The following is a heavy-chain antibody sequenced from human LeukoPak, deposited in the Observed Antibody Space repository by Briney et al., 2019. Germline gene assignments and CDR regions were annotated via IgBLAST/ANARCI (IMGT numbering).Heavy chain of an antibody. Sequence: PSETLSLTCTVSGGSISGSSFYWGWIRQPPGKGLEWIGYIYYSGSTNYNPSLKSRVTISVDTSKNQFSLKLSSVTAADTAVYYCARDLWGSGIDNWGQGTLVTVSS. CDR2: IYYSGST. CDR1: GGSISGSSFY. D-gene: IGHD3-10*01. J-gene: IGHJ4*02. V-gene: IGHV4-61*05. CDR3: ARDLWGSGIDN.